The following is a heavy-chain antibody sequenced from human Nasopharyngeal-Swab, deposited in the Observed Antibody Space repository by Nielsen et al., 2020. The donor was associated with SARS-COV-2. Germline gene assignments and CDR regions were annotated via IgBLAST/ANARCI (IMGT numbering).Heavy chain of an antibody. CDR3: ARGMWFRELSTTFYYYGMDV. CDR2: ISSNGGST. Sequence: GESLKISCSASGFTFSSYAMHWVRQAPGKGLEYVSAISSNGGSTYYADSVKGRFTISRDNSKNTLYLQMSSLRAEDTAVYYCARGMWFRELSTTFYYYGMDVWGQGTTVTVS. D-gene: IGHD3-10*01. CDR1: GFTFSSYA. J-gene: IGHJ6*02. V-gene: IGHV3-64D*06.